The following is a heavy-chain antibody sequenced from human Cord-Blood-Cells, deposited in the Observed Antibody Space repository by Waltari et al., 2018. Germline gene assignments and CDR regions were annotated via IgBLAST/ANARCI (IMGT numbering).Heavy chain of an antibody. V-gene: IGHV4-38-2*02. CDR2: IYHSGST. D-gene: IGHD6-6*01. CDR1: GYSISSGYY. J-gene: IGHJ2*01. CDR3: ARGEADGSSSWYFDL. Sequence: QVQLQESGPGLVKPSETLSLTCTVSGYSISSGYYWGWIRQPPGKGLEWIGSIYHSGSTYSHPSLKSRVTISVDTSKNQFSLKLSSVTAADTAVYYCARGEADGSSSWYFDLWGRGTLVTVSS.